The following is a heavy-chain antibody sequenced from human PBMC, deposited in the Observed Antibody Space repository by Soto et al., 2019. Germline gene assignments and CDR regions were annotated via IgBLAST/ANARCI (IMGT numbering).Heavy chain of an antibody. CDR3: AQEPPRGDFILNWFCP. J-gene: IGHJ5*02. V-gene: IGHV1-69*06. Sequence: QVQLVQSGNEVKKPGSSVKVSCKASGGTFTTNGIIWVRQAPGQGLEWMGGIVPVFGSTKYAQKFQGRLTVTADRSTNTAYMDLSSLKSEDTAPYYCAQEPPRGDFILNWFCPWGQGTLVTVSS. D-gene: IGHD2-21*01. CDR2: IVPVFGST. CDR1: GGTFTTNG.